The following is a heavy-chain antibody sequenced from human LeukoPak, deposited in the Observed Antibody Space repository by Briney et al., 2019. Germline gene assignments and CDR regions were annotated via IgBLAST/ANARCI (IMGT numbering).Heavy chain of an antibody. CDR1: GVPIASHSW. CDR3: AYNRDFALDN. CDR2: IYHTGGA. D-gene: IGHD1-14*01. Sequence: ASETLSLTCAVSGVPIASHSWWSWVRQPPGKGLEWIGEIYHTGGANYKPSLKSRVTVSVDTSNNHFSLKLTSVTAADTAVYFCAYNRDFALDNWGQGTLVTVSS. V-gene: IGHV4/OR15-8*01. J-gene: IGHJ4*02.